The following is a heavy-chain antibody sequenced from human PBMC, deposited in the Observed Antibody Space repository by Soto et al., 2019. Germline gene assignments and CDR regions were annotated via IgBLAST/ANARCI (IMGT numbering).Heavy chain of an antibody. D-gene: IGHD2-21*02. CDR2: FDPEDGET. Sequence: QVQLVQSGAEVKKPGASVKVSCKVSGYTLTELSMHWVRQAPGKGLEWMGGFDPEDGETIYAQKFQGRVTMPEDTSTDTAYMELSSLRSEDTAVYYCATAPRVRCGGDCYGIDYWGQGTLVTVSS. V-gene: IGHV1-24*01. CDR1: GYTLTELS. J-gene: IGHJ4*02. CDR3: ATAPRVRCGGDCYGIDY.